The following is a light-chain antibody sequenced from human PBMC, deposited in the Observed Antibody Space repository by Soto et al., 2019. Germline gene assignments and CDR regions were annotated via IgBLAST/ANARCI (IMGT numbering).Light chain of an antibody. V-gene: IGLV1-40*01. CDR3: QSYDSSLSAWV. CDR2: GNS. J-gene: IGLJ3*02. CDR1: SSNIRADYD. Sequence: QSVLTQPPSVSGAPGQRVTISCTGSSSNIRADYDVHWYQQLPGTAPKLLIYGNSNRPSGVPDRFSGSKSGTSASLAITGLQPEDEADYYCQSYDSSLSAWVFGGGTKLTVL.